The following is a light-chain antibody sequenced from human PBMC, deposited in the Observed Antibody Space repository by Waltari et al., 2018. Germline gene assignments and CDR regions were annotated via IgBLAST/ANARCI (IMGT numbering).Light chain of an antibody. CDR3: MQALQTPFT. CDR1: QSLLHSNGYNY. J-gene: IGKJ2*01. CDR2: LGS. Sequence: IVMNQSPLSLPVTRGEPASISCRSSQSLLHSNGYNYLDWYLQKPGQSPQLLIYLGSTRASGVPDRFSGGGSGTDFTLKISRVEAEDVGVYYCMQALQTPFTFGQGTKLEIK. V-gene: IGKV2-28*01.